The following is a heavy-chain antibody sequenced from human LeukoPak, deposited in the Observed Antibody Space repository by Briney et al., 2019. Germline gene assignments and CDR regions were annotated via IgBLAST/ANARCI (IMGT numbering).Heavy chain of an antibody. CDR2: INSGSTTI. Sequence: PGGSLRLSCAASGFTLSKYSLNWVRQAPGKGRGWVSYINSGSTTIYYAASVRGRFTIFRDNAKNSLYLQMNSLRAEDTAVYYCAPWGANPYWGQGTLVTVSS. D-gene: IGHD3-16*01. J-gene: IGHJ4*02. CDR3: APWGANPY. V-gene: IGHV3-48*04. CDR1: GFTLSKYS.